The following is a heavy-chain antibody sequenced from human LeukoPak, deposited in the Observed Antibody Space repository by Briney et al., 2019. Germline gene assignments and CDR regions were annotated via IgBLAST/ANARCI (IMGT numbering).Heavy chain of an antibody. V-gene: IGHV4-59*01. CDR2: IYYSGST. CDR1: GXSISSYY. D-gene: IGHD6-19*01. CDR3: ARGGIAVAWGWFDP. Sequence: SETLSLTSTVSGXSISSYYWSWIRQPPGKGLEWIWYIYYSGSTNYNPSLKSRVTISVDTSKNQFSLKLSSVTAADTAVYYCARGGIAVAWGWFDPWGQGTLVTVSS. J-gene: IGHJ5*02.